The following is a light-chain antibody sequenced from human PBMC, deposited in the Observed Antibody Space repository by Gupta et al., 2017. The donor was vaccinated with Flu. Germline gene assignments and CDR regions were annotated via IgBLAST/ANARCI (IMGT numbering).Light chain of an antibody. V-gene: IGKV3-15*01. CDR1: QSVSTK. CDR3: QQYYDWPPLT. J-gene: IGKJ4*01. CDR2: AAS. Sequence: ERVILSCRASQSVSTKVAWYQQKPGQAPRLLIYAASTRATGIPARFTGSGSGTEFTLLISSLQSEDLALYYCQQYYDWPPLTFGGGTKVDVK.